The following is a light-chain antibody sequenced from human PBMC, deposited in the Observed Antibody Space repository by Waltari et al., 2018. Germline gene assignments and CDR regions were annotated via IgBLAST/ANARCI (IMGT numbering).Light chain of an antibody. Sequence: DVMMTQSPLSLPVTPGEPASISCRLSQSLLHSNGYNSLDWYVQKPGQSPQLLIYLGSDRASGVPDRISGSGSGTDFTLQISRVEAEDVGVYYCMQALQTPPTFGQGTKLEIK. CDR1: QSLLHSNGYNS. V-gene: IGKV2-28*01. CDR3: MQALQTPPT. CDR2: LGS. J-gene: IGKJ2*01.